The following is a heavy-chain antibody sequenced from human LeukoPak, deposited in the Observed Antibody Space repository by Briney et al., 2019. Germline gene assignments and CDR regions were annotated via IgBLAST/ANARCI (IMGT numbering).Heavy chain of an antibody. D-gene: IGHD3-3*01. CDR2: IKSKTDGGTT. V-gene: IGHV3-15*01. CDR1: GFTFSNAW. CDR3: AKIGSGLGVGGNYYYMDV. J-gene: IGHJ6*03. Sequence: GGSLRLSCAASGFTFSNAWMSWVRQAPGKGLEWVGRIKSKTDGGTTDYAAPVKGRFTISRDDSKNTLYLQMNSLKTEDTAVYYCAKIGSGLGVGGNYYYMDVWGKGTTVTVSS.